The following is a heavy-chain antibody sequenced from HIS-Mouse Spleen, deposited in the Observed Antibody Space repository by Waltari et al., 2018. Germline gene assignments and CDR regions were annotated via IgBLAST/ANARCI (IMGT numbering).Heavy chain of an antibody. CDR1: GGSISSSSYY. CDR3: AREIPYSSSWYDWYFDL. J-gene: IGHJ2*01. Sequence: QLQLQESGPGLVKPSETLSLTCTVSGGSISSSSYYWGWIRQPPGKGLEWIGSIYYSGRTYSNPTLKSRVTISGDTSKNQFSLKLSSVTAADTAVYYCAREIPYSSSWYDWYFDLCGRGTLVTVSS. V-gene: IGHV4-39*07. CDR2: IYYSGRT. D-gene: IGHD6-13*01.